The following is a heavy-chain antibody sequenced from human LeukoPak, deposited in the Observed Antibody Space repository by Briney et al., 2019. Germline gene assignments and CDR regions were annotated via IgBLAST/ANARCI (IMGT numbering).Heavy chain of an antibody. V-gene: IGHV1-69*06. Sequence: GASVKVSCKASGGTFSSYAISWVRQAPGQGLEWMGGIIPIFGTANYAQKFQGRVTITADKSTSTAYMELSSLRSEDTAVYYCASEARVAGDYNWFDPWGQGTLVTVSS. J-gene: IGHJ5*02. CDR2: IIPIFGTA. CDR1: GGTFSSYA. D-gene: IGHD6-19*01. CDR3: ASEARVAGDYNWFDP.